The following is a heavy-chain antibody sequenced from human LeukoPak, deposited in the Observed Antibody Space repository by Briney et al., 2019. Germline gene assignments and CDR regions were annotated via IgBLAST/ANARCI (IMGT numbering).Heavy chain of an antibody. CDR1: GFTFDDYG. CDR3: ARVPSVVVPGRDEYYFDY. V-gene: IGHV3-20*04. CDR2: INWNGGST. Sequence: GGSLRLSCAASGFTFDDYGKSWVRQAPGKGLEWVSGINWNGGSTGYADSVKGRFTISRDNAKNSLYLQMNSLRAEDTALYYCARVPSVVVPGRDEYYFDYWGQGTLVTVSS. J-gene: IGHJ4*02. D-gene: IGHD2-2*01.